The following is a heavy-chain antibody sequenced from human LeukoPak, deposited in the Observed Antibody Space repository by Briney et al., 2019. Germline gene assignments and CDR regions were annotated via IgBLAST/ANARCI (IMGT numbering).Heavy chain of an antibody. D-gene: IGHD3-22*01. CDR2: LSGSGGSA. J-gene: IGHJ4*02. Sequence: GGSLRLSCAASGFTFSSSAMSWVRQAPGKGLEWVSILSGSGGSAYYADSVKGRFTISRDNSKNTLYLQMNSLRVEDTAVYYCAKGRYESSGFNWAAWGQGTLVTVSS. CDR3: AKGRYESSGFNWAA. CDR1: GFTFSSSA. V-gene: IGHV3-23*01.